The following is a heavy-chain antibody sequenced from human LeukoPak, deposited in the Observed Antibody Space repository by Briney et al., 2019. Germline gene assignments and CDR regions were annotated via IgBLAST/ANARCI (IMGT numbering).Heavy chain of an antibody. J-gene: IGHJ4*02. CDR1: GGSISSSSYY. CDR3: AGSEYGSSFDY. V-gene: IGHV4-39*01. CDR2: IYYSGST. D-gene: IGHD6-6*01. Sequence: PSETLSLTCTVSGGSISSSSYYWGWIRQPPGKGLEWIGSIYYSGSTYYNPSLKSRVTISVDTSKNQFSLKLSSVTAADTAVYYCAGSEYGSSFDYWGQGTLVTISS.